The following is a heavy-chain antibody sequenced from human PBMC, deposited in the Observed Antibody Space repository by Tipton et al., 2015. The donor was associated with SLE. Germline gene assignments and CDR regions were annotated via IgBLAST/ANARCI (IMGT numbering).Heavy chain of an antibody. J-gene: IGHJ4*02. D-gene: IGHD3-22*01. CDR3: ARIGPYYYDSSGYFDY. CDR1: GFTFSSYE. V-gene: IGHV3-23*01. Sequence: SLRLSCAASGFTFSSYEMNWVRQAPGKGLEYVSTITGSGGSTYYADSVKGRFTISRDNSKNTLYLQMNSLRAEDTALYYCARIGPYYYDSSGYFDYWGQGTLVTVSS. CDR2: ITGSGGST.